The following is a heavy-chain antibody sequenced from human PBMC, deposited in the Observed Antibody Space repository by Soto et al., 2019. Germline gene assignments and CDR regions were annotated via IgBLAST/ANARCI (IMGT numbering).Heavy chain of an antibody. CDR1: VYTFTSAG. D-gene: IGHD3-3*01. J-gene: IGHJ5*02. CDR2: ISAYNGNT. CDR3: ARVADFWSGYRWFDP. Sequence: QVQLVQAGAEVKNPGTSVKVSCKTSVYTFTSAGIRWVRQAPGQGLEWMGWISAYNGNTNYAQNLQGRVTLTTATSTSSVYMELRSLRYDDTAVYFCARVADFWSGYRWFDPCGQGTLVSVSS. V-gene: IGHV1-18*01.